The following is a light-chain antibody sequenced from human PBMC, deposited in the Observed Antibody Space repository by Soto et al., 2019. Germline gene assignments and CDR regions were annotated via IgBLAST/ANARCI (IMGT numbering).Light chain of an antibody. CDR1: QDITNY. Sequence: DIQMTQSPSSLSASVGDRVTITCQASQDITNYLHWFQQKPGKVPKLLIYAASTLQSGVPSRFSGSGSGTDFTLTISSLQPEDVATYYCQKYNSAPWTFGQGTKVDIK. CDR3: QKYNSAPWT. J-gene: IGKJ1*01. V-gene: IGKV1-27*01. CDR2: AAS.